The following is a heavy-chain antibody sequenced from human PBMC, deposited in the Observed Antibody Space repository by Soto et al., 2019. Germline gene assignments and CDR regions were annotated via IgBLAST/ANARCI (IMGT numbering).Heavy chain of an antibody. V-gene: IGHV3-53*01. D-gene: IGHD6-19*01. J-gene: IGHJ4*02. CDR2: INSDGST. CDR3: ARNCCIGSRSAH. CDR1: GYTVSISL. Sequence: WWSMGPSCAASGYTVSISLMGWVRQAPGKGLEWVSVINSDGSTFYADPLKGRVTISRDNSKNILFLQMNNLRAEDTAVSYCARNCCIGSRSAHWGQGTLVTVSS.